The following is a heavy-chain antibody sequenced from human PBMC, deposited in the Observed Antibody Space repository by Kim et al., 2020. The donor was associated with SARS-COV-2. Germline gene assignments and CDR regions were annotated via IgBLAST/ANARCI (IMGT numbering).Heavy chain of an antibody. V-gene: IGHV3-23*01. Sequence: SVKGRFTSPRDNSKNTLYLQRNSLRAEDTAVYYCAKSGSMIVVVITTMDYWGQGTLVTVSS. D-gene: IGHD3-22*01. CDR3: AKSGSMIVVVITTMDY. J-gene: IGHJ4*02.